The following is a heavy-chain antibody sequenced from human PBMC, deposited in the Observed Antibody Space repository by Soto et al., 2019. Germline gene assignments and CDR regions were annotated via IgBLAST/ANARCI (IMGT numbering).Heavy chain of an antibody. CDR2: IYYSGST. CDR3: ARVVVAARYYYYYYGMDV. D-gene: IGHD2-21*01. V-gene: IGHV4-31*03. Sequence: PSETLSLTCTVSGGSISSGGYYWSWIRQHPGKGLEWIGYIYYSGSTYYNPSLKSRVTISVDTSKNQFSLKLSSVTAADTAVYYCARVVVAARYYYYYYGMDVWGKGTTVTVSS. CDR1: GGSISSGGYY. J-gene: IGHJ6*04.